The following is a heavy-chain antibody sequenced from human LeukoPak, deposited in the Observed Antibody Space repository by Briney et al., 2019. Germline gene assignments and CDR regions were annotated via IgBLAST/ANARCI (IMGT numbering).Heavy chain of an antibody. Sequence: GGSLRLSCAASGFTFDDYAMHWVRQAPGKGLEWVSLISWDGGTTYYEDSVKGRFTISRDNSKNSLYLQVNNLRAEDTALYYCAKEGAYKNFDYWGQGPLVTVSS. CDR3: AKEGAYKNFDY. D-gene: IGHD1-26*01. J-gene: IGHJ4*02. CDR2: ISWDGGTT. CDR1: GFTFDDYA. V-gene: IGHV3-43D*04.